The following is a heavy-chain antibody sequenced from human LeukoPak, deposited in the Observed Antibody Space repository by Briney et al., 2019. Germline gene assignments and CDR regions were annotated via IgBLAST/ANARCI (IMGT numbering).Heavy chain of an antibody. J-gene: IGHJ6*04. CDR3: GRGQLVDV. Sequence: SQTPSLTCTVSGDSIGSGYWSWIRQHPGKGLEWIGYIYYSGASYYNPSLKSRVTISVDTSKTHFSLKLNSVTAADTAVYYCGRGQLVDVWGKGTTVTVSS. CDR2: IYYSGAS. V-gene: IGHV4-31*03. D-gene: IGHD1-1*01. CDR1: GDSIGSGY.